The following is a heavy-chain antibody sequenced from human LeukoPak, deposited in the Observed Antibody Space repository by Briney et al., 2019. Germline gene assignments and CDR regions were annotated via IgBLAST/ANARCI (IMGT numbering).Heavy chain of an antibody. D-gene: IGHD6-13*01. CDR1: GFTFSDYY. CDR2: NSSSSSYT. Sequence: GGSLRLSCAASGFTFSDYYMSWIRQAPGKGLEWVSYNSSSSSYTNYADSVKGRFTISRDNAKNSLYLQMNSLRAEDTAVYYCARDGGAAAGTFEYYFDYWGQGTLVTVSS. V-gene: IGHV3-11*06. J-gene: IGHJ4*02. CDR3: ARDGGAAAGTFEYYFDY.